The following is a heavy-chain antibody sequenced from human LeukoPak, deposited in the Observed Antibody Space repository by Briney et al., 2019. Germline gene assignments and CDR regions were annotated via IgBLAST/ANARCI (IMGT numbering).Heavy chain of an antibody. CDR2: ISWNSGRI. Sequence: PGGSLRLSRAASGFTFDDYAMHWARQAPGKGLEWVSGISWNSGRIAYADSVKGRFTISRDNAKNSLYLQMNSLRAEDTALYYCAKDFGYSCGYGFDYWGQGTLVTVSS. CDR3: AKDFGYSCGYGFDY. D-gene: IGHD5-18*01. J-gene: IGHJ4*02. V-gene: IGHV3-9*01. CDR1: GFTFDDYA.